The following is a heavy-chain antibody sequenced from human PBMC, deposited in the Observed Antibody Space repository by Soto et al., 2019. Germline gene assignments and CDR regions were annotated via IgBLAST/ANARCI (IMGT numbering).Heavy chain of an antibody. Sequence: GGSQSLSCSGSGFTPLTNALSWVRQLPGKGLEWVTTIRGTASRPYYVDSVKGRFFISRDNSKNTVTLQMNNLTLDHTAVYYCATSFRYFDNWGQGTRVTVSS. CDR2: IRGTASRP. V-gene: IGHV3-23*05. CDR1: GFTPLTNA. CDR3: ATSFRYFDN. D-gene: IGHD3-9*01. J-gene: IGHJ4*02.